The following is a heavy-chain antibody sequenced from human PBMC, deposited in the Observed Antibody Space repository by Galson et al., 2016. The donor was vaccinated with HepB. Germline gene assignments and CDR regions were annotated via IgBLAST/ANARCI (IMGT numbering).Heavy chain of an antibody. V-gene: IGHV4-4*02. J-gene: IGHJ4*02. CDR2: IFHSGRV. CDR3: ARQYWGGPSDY. D-gene: IGHD2/OR15-2a*01. CDR1: GVSITSSDW. Sequence: SETLSLTCAVSGVSITSSDWWSWVRQPPGQGLEWIRQIFHSGRVNYTPSLASRVTISIDTSNNHFSLRLTSVTAADTALYYCARQYWGGPSDYWGQGTLVTVSS.